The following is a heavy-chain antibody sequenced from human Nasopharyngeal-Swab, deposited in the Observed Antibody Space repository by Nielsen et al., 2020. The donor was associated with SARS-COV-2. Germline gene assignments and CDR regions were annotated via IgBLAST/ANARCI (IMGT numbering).Heavy chain of an antibody. D-gene: IGHD2-2*01. V-gene: IGHV3-23*01. CDR3: ARDLADQLLPNWFDP. CDR2: ISGSGGST. J-gene: IGHJ5*02. Sequence: WIRQPPGKGLEWVSAISGSGGSTYYADSVKGRFTISRDNSKNTLYLQMNSLRAEDTAVYYCARDLADQLLPNWFDPWGQGTLVTVSS.